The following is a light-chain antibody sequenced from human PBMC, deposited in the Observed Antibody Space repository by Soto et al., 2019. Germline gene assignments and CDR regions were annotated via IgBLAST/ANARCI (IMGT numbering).Light chain of an antibody. CDR1: SSDVGGYNY. J-gene: IGLJ3*02. CDR3: CSYTSSSSWV. Sequence: QSALTQPASVSGSPGQSITISCTGTSSDVGGYNYVSWYQQHPGKAPKLMIYEVSNRPSGVSNRFSGSKSGNTASLTISGLQAADEADYHCCSYTSSSSWVFGGGTKLTVL. CDR2: EVS. V-gene: IGLV2-14*01.